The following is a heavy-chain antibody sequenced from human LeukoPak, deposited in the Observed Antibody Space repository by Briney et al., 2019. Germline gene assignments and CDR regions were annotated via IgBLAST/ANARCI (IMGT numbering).Heavy chain of an antibody. CDR2: INHSGST. CDR3: ASSSGWHYYYYGMDV. D-gene: IGHD6-19*01. CDR1: GGSFSGYY. Sequence: PSETLSLTCAVYGGSFSGYYWSWIRQPPGKGLEWIGEINHSGSTNYNPSLKSRVTISVDTSKNQFSLKLSSVTAADTAVYYCASSSGWHYYYYGMDVWGQGTMVTVSS. V-gene: IGHV4-34*01. J-gene: IGHJ6*02.